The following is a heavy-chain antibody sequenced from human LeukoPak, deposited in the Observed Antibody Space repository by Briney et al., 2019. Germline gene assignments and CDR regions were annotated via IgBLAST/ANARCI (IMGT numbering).Heavy chain of an antibody. CDR1: GGSIGSYY. V-gene: IGHV4-4*09. CDR2: IYTSGST. D-gene: IGHD6-6*01. CDR3: ARLSGGSSSGLFDY. Sequence: SETLSLTCTVSGGSIGSYYWSWIWQPPGKGLEWIGYIYTSGSTNYNASLKSRITISVDTSKNQFSLKLSSVTAADTAVYYCARLSGGSSSGLFDYWGQGTLVTVSS. J-gene: IGHJ4*02.